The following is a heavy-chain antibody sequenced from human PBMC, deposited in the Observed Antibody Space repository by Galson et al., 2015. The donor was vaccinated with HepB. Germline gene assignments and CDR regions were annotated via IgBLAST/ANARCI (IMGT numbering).Heavy chain of an antibody. CDR2: IIPIFGTA. D-gene: IGHD6-13*01. V-gene: IGHV1-69*13. CDR1: GGTFSSYA. J-gene: IGHJ3*02. Sequence: SVKVSCKASGGTFSSYAISWVRQAPGQGLEWMGGIIPIFGTANYAQKFQGRVTITADESTSTAYMELSSLRSEDTAVYYCARGSLPPIAAAGGLYLAFDIWGQGTMVTVSS. CDR3: ARGSLPPIAAAGGLYLAFDI.